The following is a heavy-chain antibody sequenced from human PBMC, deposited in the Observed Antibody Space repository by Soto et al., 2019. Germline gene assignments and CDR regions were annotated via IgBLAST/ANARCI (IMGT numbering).Heavy chain of an antibody. D-gene: IGHD2-8*02. V-gene: IGHV5-10-1*03. CDR3: AASYCTGVSCLLHLDR. J-gene: IGHJ4*02. CDR1: GYSFTSHW. Sequence: EVQLVQSGAEVKKPGESLRISCKDSGYSFTSHWISWVRQMPGRGLEWMGKIDPTDSQSKYSPSFQGHVTMSVDRSISTAYLQWSSLKASDTAMYYCAASYCTGVSCLLHLDRWGQGTLVTVSS. CDR2: IDPTDSQS.